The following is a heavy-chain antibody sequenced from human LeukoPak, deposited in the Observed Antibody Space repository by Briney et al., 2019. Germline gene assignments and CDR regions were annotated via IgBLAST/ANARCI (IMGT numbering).Heavy chain of an antibody. J-gene: IGHJ4*02. V-gene: IGHV4-39*01. D-gene: IGHD2-2*01. CDR1: AGSISSSSYY. Sequence: SETLSVTCTVSAGSISSSSYYWGWIRHPPGKGLEWIGCIYYSGSTYYNPSLKRRVTISVDTSKNQFSLKLSSVTAADTAVYYCARQVLNCSSNSCPRPFDYWGQGTLVTVSS. CDR3: ARQVLNCSSNSCPRPFDY. CDR2: IYYSGST.